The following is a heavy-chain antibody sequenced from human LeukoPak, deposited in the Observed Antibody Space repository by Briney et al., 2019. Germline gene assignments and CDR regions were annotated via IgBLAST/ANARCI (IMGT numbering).Heavy chain of an antibody. D-gene: IGHD3-9*01. J-gene: IGHJ5*02. V-gene: IGHV3-64*01. CDR1: GFTFSSYA. CDR3: ARDRCGDILTGYYMCNWFDP. Sequence: PGGSLRLSCAASGFTFSSYAMHWVRQAPGKGLEYVSAISSNGGSTYYANSVKGRFTISRDNSKNTLYLQMGSLRAEDMAVYYCARDRCGDILTGYYMCNWFDPWGQGTLVTVSS. CDR2: ISSNGGST.